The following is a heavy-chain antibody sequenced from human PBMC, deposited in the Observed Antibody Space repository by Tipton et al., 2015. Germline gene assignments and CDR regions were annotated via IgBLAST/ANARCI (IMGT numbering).Heavy chain of an antibody. V-gene: IGHV3-73*01. CDR2: IRNKANNYAT. CDR1: GFSFSGSS. CDR3: TLPPHF. J-gene: IGHJ4*02. Sequence: SLRLSCAASGFSFSGSSMHWVRQASGKGLEWVGRIRNKANNYATSYGVSAKGRFTIPRDDSTNTTYLQMNSLKTEDTAVYYCTLPPHFWGQGTLVTVSS.